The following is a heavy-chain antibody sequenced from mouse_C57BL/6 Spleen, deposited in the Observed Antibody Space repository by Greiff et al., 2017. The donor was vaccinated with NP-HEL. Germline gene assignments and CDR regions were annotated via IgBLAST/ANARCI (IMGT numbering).Heavy chain of an antibody. Sequence: QVHVKQPGAELVKPGASVKLSCKASGYTFTSYWMHWVKQRPGRGLEWIGRIDPNSGGTKYNEKFKSKATLTVDKPSSTAYMQLSSLTSEDSAVYYCARGPDKDDYLFDYWGQGTTLTVSS. V-gene: IGHV1-72*01. CDR1: GYTFTSYW. CDR2: IDPNSGGT. D-gene: IGHD2-4*01. CDR3: ARGPDKDDYLFDY. J-gene: IGHJ2*01.